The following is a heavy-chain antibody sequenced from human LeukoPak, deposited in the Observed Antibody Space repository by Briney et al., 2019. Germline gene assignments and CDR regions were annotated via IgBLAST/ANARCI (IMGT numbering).Heavy chain of an antibody. CDR1: GYTFTGYY. Sequence: ASVKVSCKASGYTFTGYYLHWVRQAPGQGLEWMGIINPSGGNTTYAQKFQGRVTMTRDTSTSTVYMQLSSLGSEDTAVYYCARGLGSSLLYYYYYLDVWGKGTTVTVSS. D-gene: IGHD6-13*01. V-gene: IGHV1-46*01. CDR3: ARGLGSSLLYYYYYLDV. CDR2: INPSGGNT. J-gene: IGHJ6*03.